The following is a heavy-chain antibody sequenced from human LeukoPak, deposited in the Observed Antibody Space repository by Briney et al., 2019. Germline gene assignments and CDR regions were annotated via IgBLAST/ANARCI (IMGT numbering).Heavy chain of an antibody. Sequence: SETLSLTCTVSGGSISSYYWSWIRQPPGKGLEWIGYIYYSGSTNYNPSLKSRVTISVDTSKNQFSLKLSSVTAADTAVYYCARDFSSSSSVYYYYYMDVWGKGTTVTVSS. D-gene: IGHD6-6*01. CDR2: IYYSGST. CDR1: GGSISSYY. J-gene: IGHJ6*03. CDR3: ARDFSSSSSVYYYYYMDV. V-gene: IGHV4-59*12.